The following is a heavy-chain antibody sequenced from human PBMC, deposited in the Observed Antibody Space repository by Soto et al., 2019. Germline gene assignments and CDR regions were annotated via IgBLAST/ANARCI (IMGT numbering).Heavy chain of an antibody. V-gene: IGHV1-69*13. J-gene: IGHJ4*01. D-gene: IGHD3-10*01. CDR1: GGSFSTFA. CDR2: IIPMYGIP. Sequence: SVKVSCKTSGGSFSTFAISWVRQAPGQGLEWVGGIIPMYGIPTYAQSFQARVSISADESTSTCTMHLSSLKFEDSAIYYCCILPGWGDGTPVTVYS. CDR3: CILPG.